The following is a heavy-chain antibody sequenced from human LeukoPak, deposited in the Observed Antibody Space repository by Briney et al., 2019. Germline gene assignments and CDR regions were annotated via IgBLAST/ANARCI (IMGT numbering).Heavy chain of an antibody. Sequence: PGGSLRLSCVVSGFTFTSSWMTWVRQAPGKGLEWVANIKQDGSEKHYVDSVKGRFTTSRDNAKNSLYLQMSSLRAEDTAIYYCAREPGIGYAFDFWGQGTVVTVSS. D-gene: IGHD3-10*01. CDR3: AREPGIGYAFDF. V-gene: IGHV3-7*01. CDR1: GFTFTSSW. J-gene: IGHJ3*01. CDR2: IKQDGSEK.